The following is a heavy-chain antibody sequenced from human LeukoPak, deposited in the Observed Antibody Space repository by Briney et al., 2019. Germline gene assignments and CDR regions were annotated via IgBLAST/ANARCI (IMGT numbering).Heavy chain of an antibody. Sequence: PSETLSLTCTVSGGSIRSSSYYWGWISHHPGGGLEWIGSICYDGSTYYNPSLKSRVTISVDTSKNQFSLKLSSVTAADTAVYYCARTGLLFGSEFDYWGQGTLVTVSS. CDR3: ARTGLLFGSEFDY. CDR2: ICYDGST. D-gene: IGHD3-10*01. V-gene: IGHV4-39*01. CDR1: GGSIRSSSYY. J-gene: IGHJ4*02.